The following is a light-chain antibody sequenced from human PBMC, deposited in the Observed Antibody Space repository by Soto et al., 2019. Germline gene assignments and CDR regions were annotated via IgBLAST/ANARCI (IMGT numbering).Light chain of an antibody. CDR2: NND. J-gene: IGLJ3*02. Sequence: QSMLTQAPSASGTPGQRVTISFSGTSSNIGSNTVNWYQQLPGTAPKLLIYNNDQRPSGVPDRFSGSKSGTSASLAIGGLQSEDEDDYYCAVWDDSLNGWVFGGGTKLTVL. CDR3: AVWDDSLNGWV. V-gene: IGLV1-44*01. CDR1: SSNIGSNT.